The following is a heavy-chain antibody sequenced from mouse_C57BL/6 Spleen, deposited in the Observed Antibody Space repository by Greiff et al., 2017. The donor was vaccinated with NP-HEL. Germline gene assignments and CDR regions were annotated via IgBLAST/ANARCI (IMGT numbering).Heavy chain of an antibody. CDR3: TTPPAGYGSSYWYFDV. V-gene: IGHV14-4*01. J-gene: IGHJ1*03. D-gene: IGHD1-1*01. Sequence: EVQLQQSGAELVRPGASVKLSCTASGFNIKDDYMHWVKQRPEQGLEWIGWIDPENGDTEYASKFQGKATITADTSSNTAYLQLSSLTSEDTAVYYCTTPPAGYGSSYWYFDVWGTGTTVTVSS. CDR2: IDPENGDT. CDR1: GFNIKDDY.